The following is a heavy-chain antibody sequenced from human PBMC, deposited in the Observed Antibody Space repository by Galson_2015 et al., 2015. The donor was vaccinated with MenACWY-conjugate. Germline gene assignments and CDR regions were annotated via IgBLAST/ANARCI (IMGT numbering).Heavy chain of an antibody. J-gene: IGHJ3*01. CDR1: GFTFNLYA. CDR2: ITFDGNYE. Sequence: SLRLSCAASGFTFNLYALHWVRQAPGKGLQWVSVITFDGNYEDYVASVKGRFTISRDNSKNTLYLHMNNLRPEDTALYYCARGWGHTAMGYGLKPGAFDFWGQG. CDR3: ARGWGHTAMGYGLKPGAFDF. D-gene: IGHD5-18*01. V-gene: IGHV3-30*04.